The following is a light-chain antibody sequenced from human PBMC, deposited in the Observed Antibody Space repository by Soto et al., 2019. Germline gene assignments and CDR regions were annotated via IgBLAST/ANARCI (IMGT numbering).Light chain of an antibody. CDR3: HQYGSSPQA. V-gene: IGKV3-20*01. CDR2: GAS. J-gene: IGKJ3*01. Sequence: EIVLTQSPGTLSLSPGERVTLSCRASQSVTRSFLAWYQQKPGQAPRLLIYGASSRATGIPDRFSGSGSGTDFTLTISSLEPEDFAVYYCHQYGSSPQAFGPGTKEDIK. CDR1: QSVTRSF.